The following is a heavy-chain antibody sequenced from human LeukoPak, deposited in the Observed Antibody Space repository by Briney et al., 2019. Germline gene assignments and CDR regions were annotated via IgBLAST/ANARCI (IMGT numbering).Heavy chain of an antibody. V-gene: IGHV1-18*01. CDR1: GYTFTSYG. CDR2: ISAYNGNT. CDR3: ARVMGDSSSPDAFDI. J-gene: IGHJ3*02. D-gene: IGHD3-16*01. Sequence: GASVKVSCKASGYTFTSYGISWVRQAPGQGLEWMGWISAYNGNTNYAQKLQGRVTMTTDTSTSTAYMELRSLRSEDTAVYYCARVMGDSSSPDAFDIWGQGTMVTVSS.